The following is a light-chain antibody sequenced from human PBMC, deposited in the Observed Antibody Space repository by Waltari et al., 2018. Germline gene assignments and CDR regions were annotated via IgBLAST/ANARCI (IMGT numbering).Light chain of an antibody. V-gene: IGKV1-39*01. CDR3: QQSYNTPPVT. CDR1: QSISNC. CDR2: AAS. Sequence: DILMPQSPSSLSASVGDRVPITCRASQSISNCLNWYQQKPGKAPNLLIYAASSLETGVPSRFSGSGSGTDFTLTISSLQPDDFGTYYCQQSYNTPPVTFGPGTKVDIK. J-gene: IGKJ1*01.